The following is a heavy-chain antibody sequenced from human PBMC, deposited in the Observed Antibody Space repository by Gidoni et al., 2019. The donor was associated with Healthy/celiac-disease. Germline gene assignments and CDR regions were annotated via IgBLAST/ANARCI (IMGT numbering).Heavy chain of an antibody. D-gene: IGHD3-22*01. CDR2: ISSSSRYI. J-gene: IGHJ4*02. Sequence: EVQLVESGGGLVKPGGSLRLSCAASGFTFSSYSMNWVRQAPGKGLEWVSSISSSSRYIYYADSVKGRFTISRDNAKNSLYLQMNSLRAEDTAVYYCARDGGYYDSSGYHAGGFDYWGQGTLVTVSS. CDR1: GFTFSSYS. V-gene: IGHV3-21*01. CDR3: ARDGGYYDSSGYHAGGFDY.